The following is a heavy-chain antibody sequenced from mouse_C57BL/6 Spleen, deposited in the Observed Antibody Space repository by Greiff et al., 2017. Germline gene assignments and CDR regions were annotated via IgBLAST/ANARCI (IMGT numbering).Heavy chain of an antibody. V-gene: IGHV2-6-1*01. CDR2: IWSDGST. D-gene: IGHD1-1*01. CDR3: ARHDYYGSTYAMDY. Sequence: VQLVESGPGLVAPSQSLSITCTVSGFSLTSYGVHWVRQPPGKGLEWLVVIWSDGSTTYNSALKSRLSISKDNSKSQVFLKMNSLQTDDTAMYYCARHDYYGSTYAMDYWGQGTSVTVSS. J-gene: IGHJ4*01. CDR1: GFSLTSYG.